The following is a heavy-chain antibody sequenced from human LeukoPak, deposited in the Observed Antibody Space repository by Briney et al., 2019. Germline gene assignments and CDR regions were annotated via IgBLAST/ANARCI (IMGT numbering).Heavy chain of an antibody. CDR3: ARGSVPGRLGYYYYYYMDV. Sequence: GGSLRLSCAASGFTFDDYGMSWVRQAPGKGLEWVSGISWNGGSTGYADSVKGRFTISRDNAKNSLYLQMNSLRAEDTALYYCARGSVPGRLGYYYYYYMDVWGQGTTVTVSS. CDR2: ISWNGGST. D-gene: IGHD2-2*01. J-gene: IGHJ6*03. V-gene: IGHV3-20*04. CDR1: GFTFDDYG.